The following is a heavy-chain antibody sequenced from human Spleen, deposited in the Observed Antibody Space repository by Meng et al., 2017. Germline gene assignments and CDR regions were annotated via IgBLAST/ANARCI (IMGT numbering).Heavy chain of an antibody. V-gene: IGHV4-31*03. CDR2: IYYSGST. J-gene: IGHJ5*02. D-gene: IGHD3-22*01. Sequence: GQLQGSGPGLVKPSQILSLTCTVSGGSISSGGYYWSWIRQHPGKGLEWIGYIYYSGSTYYNPSLKSRVTISVDTSKNQFSLKLSSVTAADTAVYYCARVSCSGYYSCWFDPWGQGTLVTVSS. CDR1: GGSISSGGYY. CDR3: ARVSCSGYYSCWFDP.